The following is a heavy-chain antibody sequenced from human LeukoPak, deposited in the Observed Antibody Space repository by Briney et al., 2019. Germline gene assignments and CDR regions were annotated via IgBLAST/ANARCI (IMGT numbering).Heavy chain of an antibody. CDR1: GFSVDGSG. D-gene: IGHD6-19*01. J-gene: IGHJ4*02. Sequence: GGSLRLSCAASGFSVDGSGMSWVRQAPGKGLEWVSGINWNGGSTSYADFVKGRFTISKDNAKNSLYLQMNSLRAEDTALYHCARDGSSGWFSDYWGQGTLVTVSS. CDR3: ARDGSSGWFSDY. CDR2: INWNGGST. V-gene: IGHV3-20*01.